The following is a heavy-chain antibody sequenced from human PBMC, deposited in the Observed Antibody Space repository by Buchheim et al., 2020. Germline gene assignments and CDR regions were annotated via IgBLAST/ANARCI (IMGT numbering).Heavy chain of an antibody. CDR1: GGSFSGYY. CDR3: ARGRPPLRFLEWFPNYYYYGMDV. V-gene: IGHV4-34*01. D-gene: IGHD3-3*01. J-gene: IGHJ6*02. Sequence: QVQLQQWGAGLLKPSETLSLTCAVYGGSFSGYYWSWIRQPPGKGLEWIGEINHSGSTNYNPSLKSRVTISVDTSKNQFSLKLSSVTAADTAVYYCARGRPPLRFLEWFPNYYYYGMDVWGQGTT. CDR2: INHSGST.